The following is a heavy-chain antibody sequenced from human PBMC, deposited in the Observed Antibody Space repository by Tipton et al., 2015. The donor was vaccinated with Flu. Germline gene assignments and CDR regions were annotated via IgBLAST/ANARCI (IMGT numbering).Heavy chain of an antibody. V-gene: IGHV4-39*07. CDR2: AFYGGAP. CDR3: ARESGGFDFQHFNGVDV. Sequence: TLSLTCTVSGGSLNTGAYYWAWIRQTPGEGLEWIGSAFYGGAPYYNPSLKGRVTFSADASKNLFSLKMHSVTAADAAVYYCARESGGFDFQHFNGVDVWGHGTTVTVSS. D-gene: IGHD5-12*01. CDR1: GGSLNTGAYY. J-gene: IGHJ6*02.